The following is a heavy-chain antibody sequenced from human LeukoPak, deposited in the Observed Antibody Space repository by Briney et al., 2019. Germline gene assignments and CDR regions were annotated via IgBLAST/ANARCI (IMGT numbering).Heavy chain of an antibody. CDR2: ISSSGTYV. J-gene: IGHJ3*02. V-gene: IGHV3-21*01. Sequence: GGSLRLSCAASGFNFSSYRMNWVRQAPGKGLEWVSSISSSGTYVYYADSVKGRFTISRDNAKHSLSLQMDSLRDDDTALYYRAGANSKLLAGYLSDSFDIWGQGTMATVSS. CDR3: AGANSKLLAGYLSDSFDI. D-gene: IGHD3-9*01. CDR1: GFNFSSYR.